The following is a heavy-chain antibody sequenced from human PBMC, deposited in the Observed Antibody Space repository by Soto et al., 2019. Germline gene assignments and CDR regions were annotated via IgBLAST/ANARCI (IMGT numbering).Heavy chain of an antibody. CDR1: GGSISSYY. V-gene: IGHV4-59*08. CDR3: ARQYSYGRHDFDY. CDR2: IYYSGST. J-gene: IGHJ4*02. D-gene: IGHD5-18*01. Sequence: SETLSLTCTVSGGSISSYYWSWIRQPPGKGLEWIGYIYYSGSTNYNPSLKSRVTISVDTSKNQFSLKLSSVTAADTAVYYCARQYSYGRHDFDYWGQGTLVTVSS.